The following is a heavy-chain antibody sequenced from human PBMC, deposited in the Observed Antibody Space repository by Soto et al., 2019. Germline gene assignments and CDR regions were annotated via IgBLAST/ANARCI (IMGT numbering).Heavy chain of an antibody. Sequence: GGSLRLSCAAPGFTFSSYAMSWVRQAPGKGLEWVSAISGSGGSTYYADSVKGRFTISRDNSKNTLYLQMNSLRAEDTAVYYCAKDGRITIFGVVPRPYYMDVWGKGTTVTVSS. V-gene: IGHV3-23*01. D-gene: IGHD3-3*01. CDR1: GFTFSSYA. CDR3: AKDGRITIFGVVPRPYYMDV. CDR2: ISGSGGST. J-gene: IGHJ6*03.